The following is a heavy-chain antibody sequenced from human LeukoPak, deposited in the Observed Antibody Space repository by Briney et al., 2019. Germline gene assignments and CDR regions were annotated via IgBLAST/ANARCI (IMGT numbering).Heavy chain of an antibody. Sequence: GGSLRLSCAASGFTFSSYSMNWVRQAPGKGLEWVSYISSSSSTIYYADSVKGRFTISRDNAKNSLYLQMNSLRAEDMALYYCAKEYGGNADDAFDIWGQGTMVTVSS. CDR3: AKEYGGNADDAFDI. D-gene: IGHD4-23*01. J-gene: IGHJ3*02. CDR2: ISSSSSTI. V-gene: IGHV3-48*01. CDR1: GFTFSSYS.